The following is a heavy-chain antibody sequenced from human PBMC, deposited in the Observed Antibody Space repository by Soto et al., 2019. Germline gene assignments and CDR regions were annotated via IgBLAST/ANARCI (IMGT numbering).Heavy chain of an antibody. CDR3: ARVYSGSYSDY. V-gene: IGHV4-4*02. CDR2: IFQSGST. Sequence: QVQLQESGPGLVKPSGTLSLTCAVSGGSIRSNNWWSWVRQPPGKGLEWIGEIFQSGSTNYKPSLKTRVTISVDKSKNQFSLKLSSVTAADTAVYYCARVYSGSYSDYWGQGTLVTVSS. D-gene: IGHD1-26*01. CDR1: GGSIRSNNW. J-gene: IGHJ4*02.